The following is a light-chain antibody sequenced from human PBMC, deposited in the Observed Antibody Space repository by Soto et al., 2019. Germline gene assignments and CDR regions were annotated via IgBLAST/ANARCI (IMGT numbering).Light chain of an antibody. V-gene: IGLV2-14*01. CDR2: EVG. CDR1: SSDVGGYNY. Sequence: QSALTQPASVSGSPGQSITISCTGTSSDVGGYNYVSWYQQHPGKAPKLVIYEVGNRPSGVSNRFSGSKSGNTASLTISGLQAEDEADYFCSSYTSSRSLVFGGGTKLTVL. J-gene: IGLJ2*01. CDR3: SSYTSSRSLV.